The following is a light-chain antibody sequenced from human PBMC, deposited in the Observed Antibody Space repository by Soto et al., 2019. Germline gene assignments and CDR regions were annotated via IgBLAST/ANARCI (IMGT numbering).Light chain of an antibody. V-gene: IGLV8-61*01. J-gene: IGLJ1*01. CDR3: VLYLGRGLSPHYV. CDR2: ATN. CDR1: SGSVSTNYY. Sequence: QAVVTQEPSFSVSPGGTVTLTCGLSSGSVSTNYYPSWYQQTPGQAPRTLIYATNTRSSGVPDRFSGSILGNKAALTITGAQADDEADYYCVLYLGRGLSPHYVFGTGTKLTVL.